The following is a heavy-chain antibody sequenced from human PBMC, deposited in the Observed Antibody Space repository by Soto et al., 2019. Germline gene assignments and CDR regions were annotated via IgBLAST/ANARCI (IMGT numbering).Heavy chain of an antibody. CDR3: ASLLTTIFGVVLENDY. D-gene: IGHD3-3*01. Sequence: LRLSCAASGFTFSSYWMSWVRQAPGKGLEWVANIKQDGSEKYYVDSVKGRFTISRDNAKNSLYLQMNSLRAEDTAVYYCASLLTTIFGVVLENDYWGQGTLVTVSS. V-gene: IGHV3-7*01. CDR2: IKQDGSEK. J-gene: IGHJ4*02. CDR1: GFTFSSYW.